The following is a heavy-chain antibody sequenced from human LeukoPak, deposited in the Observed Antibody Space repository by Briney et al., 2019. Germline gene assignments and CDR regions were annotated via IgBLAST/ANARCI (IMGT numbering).Heavy chain of an antibody. CDR3: ARAQXXIVVVPXAMXGLXYYYGMDV. J-gene: IGHJ6*02. CDR1: GGTFSSYA. D-gene: IGHD2-2*01. V-gene: IGHV1-69*13. CDR2: IIPIFGTA. Sequence: ASVKVSCKASGGTFSSYAISWVRQAPGQGLEWMGGIIPIFGTANYAQKFQGRVTITADESTSTAYMELSSLRSEDTAVYYCARAQXXIVVVPXAMXGLXYYYGMDVWGQGTTVTVSS.